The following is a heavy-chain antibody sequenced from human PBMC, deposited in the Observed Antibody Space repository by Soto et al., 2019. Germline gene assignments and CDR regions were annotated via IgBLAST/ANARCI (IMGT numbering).Heavy chain of an antibody. CDR3: ARDQYWLHIFDY. CDR2: IYYSGST. Sequence: SETLSLTCTVSGGSISSSSYYWGWIRQPPGKGLEWIGSIYYSGSTYYNPSLKSRVTISVDTSKNQFSLKLSSVTAADTAVYYCARDQYWLHIFDYWGQGTLVTVSS. D-gene: IGHD5-12*01. CDR1: GGSISSSSYY. V-gene: IGHV4-39*07. J-gene: IGHJ4*02.